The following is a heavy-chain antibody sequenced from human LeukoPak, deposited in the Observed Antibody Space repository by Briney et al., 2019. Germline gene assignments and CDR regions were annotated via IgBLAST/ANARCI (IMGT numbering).Heavy chain of an antibody. J-gene: IGHJ4*02. D-gene: IGHD6-19*01. V-gene: IGHV1-24*01. Sequence: GASVKVSCKVSGYTLTELSMHWVRQAPGKGLEWMGGFDPEDGETIYAQKLQGRVTMTTDTSTSTAYMELRSLRSDDTAVYYCARGVYSSGWYGDCWGQGTLVTVSS. CDR3: ARGVYSSGWYGDC. CDR2: FDPEDGET. CDR1: GYTLTELS.